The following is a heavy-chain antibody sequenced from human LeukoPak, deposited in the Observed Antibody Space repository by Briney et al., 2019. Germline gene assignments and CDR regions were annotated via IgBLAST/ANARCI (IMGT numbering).Heavy chain of an antibody. D-gene: IGHD3-16*02. V-gene: IGHV3-11*06. CDR1: GFTFSDYY. CDR2: ISSSSSYT. J-gene: IGHJ4*02. CDR3: ARDRTYYDYVWGSDPHDY. Sequence: GGSLRLYCAASGFTFSDYYMSWLRQAPGKGLEWVLCISSSSSYTNHADSVKGPFTISRDNAKNSMYLQMNSRRAEDTAVYYCARDRTYYDYVWGSDPHDYWGQGTLVTVSS.